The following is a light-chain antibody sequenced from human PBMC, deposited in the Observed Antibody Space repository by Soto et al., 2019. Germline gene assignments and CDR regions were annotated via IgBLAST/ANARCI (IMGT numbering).Light chain of an antibody. CDR1: SSDVGGYNS. J-gene: IGLJ2*01. Sequence: QSVLTQPASVSGSPGQSITISCTGTSSDVGGYNSVAWYQLHPGNAPKLIIYEVNNRPSGVSNRFSGSKSGNTASLTISGLQVEDEAEYYCSSFRSGSTLVVFGGGTKLTVL. CDR3: SSFRSGSTLVV. V-gene: IGLV2-14*01. CDR2: EVN.